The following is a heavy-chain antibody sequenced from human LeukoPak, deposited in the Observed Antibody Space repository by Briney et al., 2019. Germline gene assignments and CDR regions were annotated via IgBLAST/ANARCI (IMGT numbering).Heavy chain of an antibody. D-gene: IGHD3-10*01. CDR2: IYHSGST. CDR3: ARGGYYGSGNDFRFDP. V-gene: IGHV4-38-2*02. CDR1: GYSISSGYH. J-gene: IGHJ5*02. Sequence: SETLSLTCTVSGYSISSGYHWGWIRQPPGKGLEWIGSIYHSGSTYYNPSLKSRVTISVDTSKSQFSLKLSSVTAADTAIYYCARGGYYGSGNDFRFDPWGQGTLVTVSS.